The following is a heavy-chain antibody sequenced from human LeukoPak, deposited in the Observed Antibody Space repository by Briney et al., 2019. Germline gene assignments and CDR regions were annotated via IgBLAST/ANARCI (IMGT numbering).Heavy chain of an antibody. D-gene: IGHD6-13*01. J-gene: IGHJ6*02. Sequence: ASVKDSCKASGYTFTSYDINWVRQATGQGLEWMGWMNPDSGNTGYAQKFQGRVTMTRNTSISTAYMELSSLRSEDTAVYYCARGKEPGYSSSWYSYYYGMDVWGQGTTVTVSS. V-gene: IGHV1-8*01. CDR2: MNPDSGNT. CDR3: ARGKEPGYSSSWYSYYYGMDV. CDR1: GYTFTSYD.